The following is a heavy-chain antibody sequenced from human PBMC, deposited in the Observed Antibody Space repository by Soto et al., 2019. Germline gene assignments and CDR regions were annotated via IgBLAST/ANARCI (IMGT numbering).Heavy chain of an antibody. D-gene: IGHD5-12*01. Sequence: ASVKVSCKASGYTFTSYAMHWVRQAPGQRLEWMGWINAGNGNTKYSQKFQGRVTITRDTSASTAYMELSSLRSEDTAVYYCARGGKMATNNWFDPWGQGTPVTVSS. J-gene: IGHJ5*02. CDR1: GYTFTSYA. CDR2: INAGNGNT. V-gene: IGHV1-3*01. CDR3: ARGGKMATNNWFDP.